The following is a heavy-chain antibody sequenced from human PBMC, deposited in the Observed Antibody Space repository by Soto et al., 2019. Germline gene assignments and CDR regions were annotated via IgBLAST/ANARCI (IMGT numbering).Heavy chain of an antibody. CDR3: AKEGYSSGWYPIYYYYGMDV. CDR1: GFTFSSYA. D-gene: IGHD6-19*01. V-gene: IGHV3-23*01. CDR2: ISGSGGST. Sequence: GGSLRLSCAASGFTFSSYAMSWVRQAPGKGLEWVSAISGSGGSTYYADSVKGRFTISRDNSKNTLYLQMNSLRAEDTAVYYCAKEGYSSGWYPIYYYYGMDVWDQGTTVTVSS. J-gene: IGHJ6*02.